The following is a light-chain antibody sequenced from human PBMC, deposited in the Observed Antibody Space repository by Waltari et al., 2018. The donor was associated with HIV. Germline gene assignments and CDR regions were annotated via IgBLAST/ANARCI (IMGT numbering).Light chain of an antibody. CDR3: QQANNCPHR. Sequence: DTQMTESPSSVSASVGDRVTITCRASQAIGTSVVWYQQQPDRTPKLLIFEAARLQTGVPSRFSGSGSGTDFTLTLTSLQPEDLATYYCQQANNCPHRFGQGA. CDR1: QAIGTS. V-gene: IGKV1-12*01. J-gene: IGKJ2*03. CDR2: EAA.